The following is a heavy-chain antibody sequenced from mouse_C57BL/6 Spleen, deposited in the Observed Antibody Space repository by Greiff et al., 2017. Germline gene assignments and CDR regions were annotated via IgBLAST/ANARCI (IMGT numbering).Heavy chain of an antibody. CDR3: TRSLYYGSSYRYIDV. CDR1: GYTFTDYE. J-gene: IGHJ1*03. Sequence: QVQLQQSGAELVRPGASVTLSCKASGYTFTDYEMHWVKQTPVHGLEWIGAIDPETGGTAYNQKFKGKAILTADKSSSNAYIELRSLTSEDSAVYYCTRSLYYGSSYRYIDVWGTGTTVTVSS. D-gene: IGHD1-1*01. CDR2: IDPETGGT. V-gene: IGHV1-15*01.